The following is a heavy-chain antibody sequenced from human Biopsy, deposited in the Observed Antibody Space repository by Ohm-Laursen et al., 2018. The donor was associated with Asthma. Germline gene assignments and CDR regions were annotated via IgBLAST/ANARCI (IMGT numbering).Heavy chain of an antibody. V-gene: IGHV1-69*01. D-gene: IGHD2-2*01. CDR1: GGTFNTYV. CDR3: ARKAGSCISRTCYSLDF. CDR2: INSVFGIT. J-gene: IGHJ4*02. Sequence: GSSVKVSCKSLGGTFNTYVIGWVRRAPGQGLEWMGGINSVFGITTYPQKFQDRVTITADDSTSTVYMELSSLRSEDTAVYYCARKAGSCISRTCYSLDFWGQGTLVTVSS.